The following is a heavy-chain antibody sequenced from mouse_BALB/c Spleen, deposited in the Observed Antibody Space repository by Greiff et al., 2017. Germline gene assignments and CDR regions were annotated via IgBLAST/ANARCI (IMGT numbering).Heavy chain of an antibody. CDR3: VRDKDGAWFAY. J-gene: IGHJ3*01. CDR2: IWTGGGT. CDR1: GFSLTSYD. Sequence: VKLVESGPGLVAPSQSLSITCTVSGFSLTSYDISWIRQPPGKGLEWLGVIWTGGGTNYNSAFMSRLSISKDNSKSQVFLKMNSLQTDDTAIYYCVRDKDGAWFAYGGQGTLVTVSA. V-gene: IGHV2-9-2*01.